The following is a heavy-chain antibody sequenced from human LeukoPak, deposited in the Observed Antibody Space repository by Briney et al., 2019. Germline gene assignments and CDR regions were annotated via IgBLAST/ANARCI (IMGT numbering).Heavy chain of an antibody. D-gene: IGHD2/OR15-2a*01. Sequence: GGSLRLSRAVSGFTFSDYAMHWVRQAPGKGLEWVALLQYDGNNKYYVDSVKGRFTISRDISKNTLYLQMNSLRPDDTAVYYCAKDSKHYSMDVWGQGTTVTVS. V-gene: IGHV3-30*02. CDR1: GFTFSDYA. J-gene: IGHJ6*02. CDR2: LQYDGNNK. CDR3: AKDSKHYSMDV.